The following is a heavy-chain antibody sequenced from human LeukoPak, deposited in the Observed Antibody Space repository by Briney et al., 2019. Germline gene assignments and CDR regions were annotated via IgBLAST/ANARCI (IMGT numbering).Heavy chain of an antibody. CDR3: ARGHDYYYDSSGYYFGSRFDP. D-gene: IGHD3-22*01. CDR2: INHSGST. Sequence: KPSETLSLTCAVYGGSFSGYYWSWIRQPPGKGLEWIGEINHSGSTNYNPSLKSRVTISVDTSKNQFSLKLSSVTAADTAVYYCARGHDYYYDSSGYYFGSRFDPWGQGTLVTVSS. CDR1: GGSFSGYY. J-gene: IGHJ5*02. V-gene: IGHV4-34*01.